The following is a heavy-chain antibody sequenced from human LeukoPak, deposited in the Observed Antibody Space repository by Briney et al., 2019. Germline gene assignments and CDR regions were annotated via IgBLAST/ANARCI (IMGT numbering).Heavy chain of an antibody. Sequence: GRSLRLSCALSGFILANYVTGWVRPVPGEGLEWVGRIKSKTDGGTTDYAAPVKGRFTISRDDSKNTLCRHMNSLRTEGTAVYYCIADGYDNSGYVDDWGQGTLVTVSS. J-gene: IGHJ4*01. CDR2: IKSKTDGGTT. V-gene: IGHV3-15*01. CDR1: GFILANYV. D-gene: IGHD3-22*01. CDR3: IADGYDNSGYVDD.